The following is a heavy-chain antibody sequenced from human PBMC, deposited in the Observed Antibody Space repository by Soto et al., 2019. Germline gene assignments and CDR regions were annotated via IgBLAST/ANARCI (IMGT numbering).Heavy chain of an antibody. CDR3: ARDTGYSSSWYYYYYGMDV. Sequence: KTLETLSLTCAVYGGSFSGYYWSWIRQPPGKGLEWIGEINHSGSTNYNPSLKSRVTISVDTSKNQFSLKLSSVTAADTAVYYCARDTGYSSSWYYYYYGMDVWGQGTTVTVSS. CDR1: GGSFSGYY. V-gene: IGHV4-34*01. CDR2: INHSGST. J-gene: IGHJ6*02. D-gene: IGHD6-13*01.